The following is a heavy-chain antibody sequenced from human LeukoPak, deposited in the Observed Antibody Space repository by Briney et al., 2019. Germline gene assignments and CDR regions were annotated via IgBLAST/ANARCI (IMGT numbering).Heavy chain of an antibody. CDR3: ARDHVTTVTTRYYYYYYMDV. J-gene: IGHJ6*03. Sequence: PSETLSLTCAVYGGSFSGYYWSWIRQPPGKGLEWIGEINHSGSTNYNPSLKSRVTISVDTSKNQSSLKLSSVTAADTAVYYCARDHVTTVTTRYYYYYYMDVWGKGTTVTVSS. CDR2: INHSGST. CDR1: GGSFSGYY. V-gene: IGHV4-34*01. D-gene: IGHD4-11*01.